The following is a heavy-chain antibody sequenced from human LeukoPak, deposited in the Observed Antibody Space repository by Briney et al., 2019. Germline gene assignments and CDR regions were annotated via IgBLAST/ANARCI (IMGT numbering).Heavy chain of an antibody. D-gene: IGHD5-12*01. J-gene: IGHJ3*02. Sequence: GGSLRLSCAASGFNVSANYMTWVRQAPGKGLEWVSVIYSSGSTYYAGSVRGRFTLSRDNSKNTLYLHMNSLGVEDTAVYYCARGITRQTYGYSDGWIAFDIWGQGTMVTISS. CDR3: ARGITRQTYGYSDGWIAFDI. V-gene: IGHV3-53*01. CDR1: GFNVSANY. CDR2: IYSSGST.